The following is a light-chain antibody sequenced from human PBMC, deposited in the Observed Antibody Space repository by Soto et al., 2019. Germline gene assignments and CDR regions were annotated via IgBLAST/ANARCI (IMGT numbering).Light chain of an antibody. Sequence: QSALAQPASVSGSPXQSITISCTGTSSDVGGYNYVSWYQQHPGKAPKLMIYDVSNRPSGVSNRFSGSKSGNTASLTISGLQAEDEADYYCSSYTSSSTLGYVFGTGTKVTVL. CDR1: SSDVGGYNY. CDR2: DVS. J-gene: IGLJ1*01. CDR3: SSYTSSSTLGYV. V-gene: IGLV2-14*01.